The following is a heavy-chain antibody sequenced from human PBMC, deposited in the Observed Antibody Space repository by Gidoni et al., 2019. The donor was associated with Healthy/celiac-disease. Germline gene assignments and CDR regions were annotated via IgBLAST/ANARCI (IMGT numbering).Heavy chain of an antibody. CDR1: GFTFSSYA. Sequence: EVQLLESGGGLVQPGGSLRLSCAASGFTFSSYAMIWARQAPGKGLEWVSAISGSGGSTYYADSVKGRLTISRDNSKNTLYLQMNSLRAEDTAVYYCAKDTISRPYYYDSSGYSPCAFDIWGQGTMVTVSS. V-gene: IGHV3-23*01. CDR2: ISGSGGST. J-gene: IGHJ3*02. D-gene: IGHD3-22*01. CDR3: AKDTISRPYYYDSSGYSPCAFDI.